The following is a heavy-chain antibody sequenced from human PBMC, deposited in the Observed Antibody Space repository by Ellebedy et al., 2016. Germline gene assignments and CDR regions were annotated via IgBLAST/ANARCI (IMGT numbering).Heavy chain of an antibody. V-gene: IGHV4-31*03. CDR3: ASVREDQYYDYVWGSYRPYYFDY. Sequence: SETLSLTCTVSGGSISSGGYYWSWIRQHPGTGLEWIGYIYHSGSTYYNPSLKSRLTISVDTSKHKFSLTQSAVTAADTAVYYCASVREDQYYDYVWGSYRPYYFDYWGQGTLVTVSS. CDR2: IYHSGST. CDR1: GGSISSGGYY. D-gene: IGHD3-16*02. J-gene: IGHJ4*02.